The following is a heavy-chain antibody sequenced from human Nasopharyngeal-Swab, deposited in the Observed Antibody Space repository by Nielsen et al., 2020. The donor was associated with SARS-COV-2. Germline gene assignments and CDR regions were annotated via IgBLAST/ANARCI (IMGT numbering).Heavy chain of an antibody. V-gene: IGHV3-33*01. CDR1: GFTFSSYG. J-gene: IGHJ6*02. CDR2: IWYDGSNK. CDR3: ARGDGMDV. Sequence: GESLKISCAASGFTFSSYGMHWVRQAPGKGLEWVAVIWYDGSNKYYADSVKGRFTISRDNAKNSLYLQMNSLRAEDTAVYYCARGDGMDVWGQGTTVTVSS.